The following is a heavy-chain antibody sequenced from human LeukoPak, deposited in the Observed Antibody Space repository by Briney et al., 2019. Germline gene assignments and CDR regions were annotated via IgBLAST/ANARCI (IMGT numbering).Heavy chain of an antibody. CDR2: IYSDGTNK. CDR1: GFTFSNYG. Sequence: PGRSLRLSCAASGFTFSNYGIHWVRQAPGKGREWVAVIYSDGTNKYFVDSVKGRFTISRDDSRNTVFLQMNSLRVEDTAVFYCARDLKSGYMDSWGQGTLVTVSS. J-gene: IGHJ4*02. D-gene: IGHD3-3*01. CDR3: ARDLKSGYMDS. V-gene: IGHV3-33*01.